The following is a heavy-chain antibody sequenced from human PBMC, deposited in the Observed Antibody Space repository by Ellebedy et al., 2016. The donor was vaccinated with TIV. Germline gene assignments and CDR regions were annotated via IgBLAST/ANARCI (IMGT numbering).Heavy chain of an antibody. Sequence: GGSLRLSCAASGFTFSSNYMSWVRQAPGRGLEWVSTIYSSGGTYYAGSVKGRFTISRDNSKNTLYLQMNSLRAEDRAVYYCAGGISVAGTSLGFWGQGTLVTVSS. D-gene: IGHD6-19*01. V-gene: IGHV3-53*01. J-gene: IGHJ4*02. CDR3: AGGISVAGTSLGF. CDR1: GFTFSSNY. CDR2: IYSSGGT.